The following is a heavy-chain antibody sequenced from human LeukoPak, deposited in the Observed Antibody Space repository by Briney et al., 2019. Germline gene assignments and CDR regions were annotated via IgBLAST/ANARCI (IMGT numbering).Heavy chain of an antibody. CDR3: ARDLGSGYVDY. Sequence: ASVKVSCKASGYTFTGYYMHWVRQAPGQGLEWMGWVNPNSGGTNYAQKFQGRVTMTRDTSVSTAYMELSRLRSDDTAVYYCARDLGSGYVDYWGQGTLVTVSS. CDR2: VNPNSGGT. CDR1: GYTFTGYY. V-gene: IGHV1-2*02. J-gene: IGHJ4*02. D-gene: IGHD6-19*01.